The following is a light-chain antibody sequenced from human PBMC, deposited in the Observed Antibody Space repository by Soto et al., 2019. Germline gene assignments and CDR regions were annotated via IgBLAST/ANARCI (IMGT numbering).Light chain of an antibody. V-gene: IGKV3-15*01. Sequence: EVVMTQSPATLSVSPGERATLSCRASQSVSSKLAWYQQKPGQAPRPLIYGASTRATGIPARFSGSGSGTEFTLTISSLQSEEFAVYYCQQYNDWPLSFGQGTKLEIK. CDR2: GAS. CDR3: QQYNDWPLS. CDR1: QSVSSK. J-gene: IGKJ2*01.